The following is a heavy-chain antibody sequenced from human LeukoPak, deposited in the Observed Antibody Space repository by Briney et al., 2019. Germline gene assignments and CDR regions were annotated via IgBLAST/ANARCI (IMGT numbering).Heavy chain of an antibody. D-gene: IGHD2-15*01. V-gene: IGHV5-51*01. Sequence: LTISSKGSGYSFTSYCIGWVRQMPGKGLECMRILYPGDSDTRYSPSFQGQVTISADKSISTAYLQWSSLKASDTAMYYCAKTGLPRHGVFDPWGQGTLVTVSS. J-gene: IGHJ5*02. CDR1: GYSFTSYC. CDR3: AKTGLPRHGVFDP. CDR2: LYPGDSDT.